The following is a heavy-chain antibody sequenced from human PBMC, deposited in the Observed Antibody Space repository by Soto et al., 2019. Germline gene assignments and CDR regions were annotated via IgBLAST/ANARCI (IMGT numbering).Heavy chain of an antibody. V-gene: IGHV3-30*18. Sequence: GGSLRLSCAASGFPFSSYGMHWVRQAPGKGLEWVAVISYDGSNKYYADSVKGRFTISRDNSKNTLYLQMNSLRAEDTAVYYCAKDQRYCTNGVCYTPSRYYMDVWGKGTTVTVSS. CDR1: GFPFSSYG. J-gene: IGHJ6*03. CDR3: AKDQRYCTNGVCYTPSRYYMDV. CDR2: ISYDGSNK. D-gene: IGHD2-8*01.